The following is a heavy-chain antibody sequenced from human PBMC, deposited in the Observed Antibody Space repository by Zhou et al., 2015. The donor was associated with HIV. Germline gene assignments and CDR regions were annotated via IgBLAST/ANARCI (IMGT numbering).Heavy chain of an antibody. V-gene: IGHV3-30*18. Sequence: QVQLVESGGDVVQPGRSLRLSCAASGFTFSNYGMHWVRQAPGKGLEWVAVISYDGSNKYYADSVKGRFAISRDKSENTLYVQMNSLRPEDTAVYYCAKGNSSGSYWYFDLWGLAPWSLSPQ. CDR2: ISYDGSNK. CDR3: AKGNSSGSYWYFDL. CDR1: GFTFSNYG. J-gene: IGHJ2*01. D-gene: IGHD3-22*01.